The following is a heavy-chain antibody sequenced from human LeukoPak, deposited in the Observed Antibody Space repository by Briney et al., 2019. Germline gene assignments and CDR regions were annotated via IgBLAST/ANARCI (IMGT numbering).Heavy chain of an antibody. CDR2: INADNGNT. V-gene: IGHV1-3*01. D-gene: IGHD2-15*01. J-gene: IGHJ4*02. Sequence: ASVKVSCKASGYTFISYAMHWVRQAPGQRLEWMGWINADNGNTIYSQNFQGRVTVTRDTSASTAYMELSSLRYEDTAVYYCAGAYCSGASCKLGDYWGQGTLVTVSS. CDR1: GYTFISYA. CDR3: AGAYCSGASCKLGDY.